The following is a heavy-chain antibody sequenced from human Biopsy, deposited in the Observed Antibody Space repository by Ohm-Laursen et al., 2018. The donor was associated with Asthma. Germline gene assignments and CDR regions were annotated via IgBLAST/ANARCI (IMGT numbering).Heavy chain of an antibody. Sequence: SLRLSCSASGFTFSNYGMHWVRQAPGKGLDWVAVISFDGSNKNYTDSVKGRFTISRDNSRNTLHLQMNSLRAEDTAVYYCAKNVFPGWELRRGPDYWGQGTLVTVSS. D-gene: IGHD1-26*01. CDR1: GFTFSNYG. J-gene: IGHJ4*02. CDR2: ISFDGSNK. CDR3: AKNVFPGWELRRGPDY. V-gene: IGHV3-30*18.